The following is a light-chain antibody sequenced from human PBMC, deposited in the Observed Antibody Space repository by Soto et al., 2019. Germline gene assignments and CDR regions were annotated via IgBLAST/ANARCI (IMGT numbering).Light chain of an antibody. V-gene: IGLV2-23*02. CDR2: EVN. Sequence: QSVLSQPASVSGSPGQAITISCTGTSSDVGSYNLVSWYQQHPGKAPKLMIYEVNKRPSGVSSRFSGSKSGNTASLTISGLQAEDEADYYCCSYAGSSTYVFGTGSKVT. J-gene: IGLJ1*01. CDR1: SSDVGSYNL. CDR3: CSYAGSSTYV.